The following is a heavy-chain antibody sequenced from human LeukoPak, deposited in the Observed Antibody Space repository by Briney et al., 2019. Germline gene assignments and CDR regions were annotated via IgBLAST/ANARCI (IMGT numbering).Heavy chain of an antibody. CDR3: ARERGYSGRYYGMDV. Sequence: GGSLRLSCAASGFTFSSYGMHWVRQAPGKGLEWVAVIWYDGSNKYYADSVKGRFTISRDNSKNTLYLQMNSLRAEDTAVYYCARERGYSGRYYGMDVWGQGTTATVSS. CDR2: IWYDGSNK. V-gene: IGHV3-33*01. CDR1: GFTFSSYG. D-gene: IGHD5-12*01. J-gene: IGHJ6*02.